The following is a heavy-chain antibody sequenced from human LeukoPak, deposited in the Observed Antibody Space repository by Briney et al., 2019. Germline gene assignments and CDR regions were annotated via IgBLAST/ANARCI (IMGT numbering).Heavy chain of an antibody. CDR2: ISSSSSYI. V-gene: IGHV3-21*01. CDR3: ANSGIAVDAFDI. D-gene: IGHD6-19*01. CDR1: GFTFSSYS. Sequence: GGSLRLSCAASGFTFSSYSMNWVRQAPGKGLEWVSSISSSSSYIYYADSVKGRFTISRDNAKNSLYLQMNSLRAEDTAVYYCANSGIAVDAFDIWGQGTLVTVSS. J-gene: IGHJ4*02.